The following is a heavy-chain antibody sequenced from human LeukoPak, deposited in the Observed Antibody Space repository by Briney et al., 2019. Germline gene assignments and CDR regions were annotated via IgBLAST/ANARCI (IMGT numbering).Heavy chain of an antibody. Sequence: SETLSLTCTVSGGSISSSSYYWGWIRQPRGKGLEWIGSIYYSGSTYYNPSLKSRVTISVDTSKNQFSLKLSSVTAADTAVYYCARQENSYGGFDYWGQGALVTVSS. D-gene: IGHD5-18*01. CDR2: IYYSGST. J-gene: IGHJ4*02. V-gene: IGHV4-39*01. CDR1: GGSISSSSYY. CDR3: ARQENSYGGFDY.